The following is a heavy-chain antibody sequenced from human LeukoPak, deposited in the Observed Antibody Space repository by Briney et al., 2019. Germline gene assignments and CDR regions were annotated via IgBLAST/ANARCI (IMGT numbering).Heavy chain of an antibody. Sequence: SETLSLTCAVYGGSFSGYYWSWIRQPPGKGLEWIGEINHSGSTNYNPSLKSRATISVDTSKNQFSLKLSSVTAADTAVYYCARGRRQLVRVWFDPWGQGTLVTVSS. CDR2: INHSGST. J-gene: IGHJ5*02. CDR3: ARGRRQLVRVWFDP. V-gene: IGHV4-34*01. CDR1: GGSFSGYY. D-gene: IGHD6-6*01.